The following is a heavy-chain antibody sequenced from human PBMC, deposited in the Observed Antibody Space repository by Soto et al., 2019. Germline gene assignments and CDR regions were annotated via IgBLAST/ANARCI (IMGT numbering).Heavy chain of an antibody. Sequence: PGGSLRLSCSASGFTFSDYYMSWIRQAPGKGLEWISYIDSSCSIIYYADSVKGRFTISRDNAKNSLYLQMNSLRAEDTAVYYCARGLGYYDSSGYFDYWGQGTLVTVSS. CDR1: GFTFSDYY. CDR2: IDSSCSII. D-gene: IGHD3-22*01. V-gene: IGHV3-11*01. CDR3: ARGLGYYDSSGYFDY. J-gene: IGHJ4*02.